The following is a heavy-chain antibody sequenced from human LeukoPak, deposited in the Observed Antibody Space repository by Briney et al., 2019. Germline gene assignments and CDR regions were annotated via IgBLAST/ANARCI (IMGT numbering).Heavy chain of an antibody. CDR1: GFTFSSYA. V-gene: IGHV3-48*03. D-gene: IGHD6-19*01. CDR3: ATSSGWYVYYFDY. J-gene: IGHJ4*02. Sequence: PGGSLRLSCAASGFTFSSYAMSWVRQAPGKGLEWVSYISSSGSTIYYADSVKGRFTISRDNAKNSLYLQMNSLRAEDTAVYYCATSSGWYVYYFDYWGQGTLVTVSS. CDR2: ISSSGSTI.